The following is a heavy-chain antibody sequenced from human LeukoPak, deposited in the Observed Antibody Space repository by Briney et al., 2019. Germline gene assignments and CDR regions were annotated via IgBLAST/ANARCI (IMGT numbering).Heavy chain of an antibody. CDR3: GRDTHNNSSGMDV. V-gene: IGHV1-46*01. D-gene: IGHD2-21*01. Sequence: GASVKVSCKASGYTFSNYYMHWVRQAPGQGLEWMGVTNPRGGSTTYAQKFQGRVTMSRDTSTSTVHMELSSLRSEDTAVYYCGRDTHNNSSGMDVSGQRTTFTVSS. CDR1: GYTFSNYY. J-gene: IGHJ6*02. CDR2: TNPRGGST.